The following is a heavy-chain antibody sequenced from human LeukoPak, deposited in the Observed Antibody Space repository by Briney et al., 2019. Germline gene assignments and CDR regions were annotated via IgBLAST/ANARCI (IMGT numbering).Heavy chain of an antibody. CDR2: INPNSGGT. CDR3: ARGEKTPDYYYYYGMDV. V-gene: IGHV1-2*04. CDR1: GYTFTGYY. Sequence: ASVKVSCKASGYTFTGYYMHWVRQAPGQGLEWMGWINPNSGGTNYAQKFQGWVTMTRDTSISTAYMELSRLRSDDTAVYYRARGEKTPDYYYYYGMDVWGKGTTVTVSS. J-gene: IGHJ6*04.